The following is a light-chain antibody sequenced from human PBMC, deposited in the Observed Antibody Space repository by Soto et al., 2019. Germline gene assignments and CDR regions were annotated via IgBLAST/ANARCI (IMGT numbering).Light chain of an antibody. CDR2: DAA. CDR3: QQYDNWPPYT. CDR1: QSVSSN. V-gene: IGKV3-15*01. J-gene: IGKJ2*01. Sequence: IVMTQSPATLSVSPGERATLSCRASQSVSSNLAWYQQKPGQAPRLLIYDAATRATGIPDRFSGSGSGTEFTLTISSLQSEDFAVYFCQQYDNWPPYTFGQGTKREIK.